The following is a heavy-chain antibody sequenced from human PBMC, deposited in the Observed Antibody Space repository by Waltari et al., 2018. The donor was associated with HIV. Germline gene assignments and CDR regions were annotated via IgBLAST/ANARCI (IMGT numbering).Heavy chain of an antibody. CDR1: AGSISSSSYY. CDR3: ARLPLDYGTLFDY. J-gene: IGHJ4*02. Sequence: QLQLQESGPGLVKPSETLSLTCTVSAGSISSSSYYWGWIRQPPGKGLEWIGSIYYSGSTYYNPSLKSRVTISVDTSKNQFSLKLSSVTAADTAVYYCARLPLDYGTLFDYWGQGTLVTVSS. V-gene: IGHV4-39*01. CDR2: IYYSGST. D-gene: IGHD4-17*01.